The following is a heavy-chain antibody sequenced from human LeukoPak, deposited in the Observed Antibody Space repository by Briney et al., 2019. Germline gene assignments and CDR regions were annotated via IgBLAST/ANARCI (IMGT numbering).Heavy chain of an antibody. J-gene: IGHJ4*02. D-gene: IGHD5-18*01. CDR1: GFTFSSYS. CDR3: AGGYSFDDFDY. V-gene: IGHV3-7*01. CDR2: IKQDGSEK. Sequence: GGSLRLSCAVSGFTFSSYSMNWVRQAPGKGLEWVANIKQDGSEKYYVDSVKGRFTISRDNAKNSLYLQMNSLRAEDTAVYYCAGGYSFDDFDYWGQGTLVTVSS.